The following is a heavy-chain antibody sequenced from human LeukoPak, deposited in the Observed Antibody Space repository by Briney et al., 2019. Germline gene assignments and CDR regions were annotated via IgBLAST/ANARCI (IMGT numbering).Heavy chain of an antibody. CDR3: ARAFSSSWYGHENDY. D-gene: IGHD6-13*01. J-gene: IGHJ4*02. CDR2: ISAYNGNT. CDR1: GYTFTSYG. Sequence: VNVSCXASGYTFTSYGISWVRQAPGQGLEWMGWISAYNGNTNYSQKLQGRVTMTTDTSTSTAYMELRSLRSDDTAVYYCARAFSSSWYGHENDYWGQGTLVTVSS. V-gene: IGHV1-18*01.